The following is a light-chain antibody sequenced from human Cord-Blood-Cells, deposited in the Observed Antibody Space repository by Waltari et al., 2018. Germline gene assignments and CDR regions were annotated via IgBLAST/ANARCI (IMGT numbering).Light chain of an antibody. CDR1: QSISSY. CDR2: TAS. CDR3: QQSYSTPRT. V-gene: IGKV1-39*01. J-gene: IGKJ1*01. Sequence: IQMTQSPSSLSAPVGARVTITCRASQSISSYLNWYQQKPGKAPKLLIYTASSLQSGVPSRFSGSGSGTDFTLTISSLQPEDFATYYCQQSYSTPRTFGQGTKVEIK.